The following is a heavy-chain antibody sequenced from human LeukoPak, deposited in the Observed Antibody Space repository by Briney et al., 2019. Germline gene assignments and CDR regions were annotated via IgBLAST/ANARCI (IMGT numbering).Heavy chain of an antibody. CDR3: ARVQWAFDY. CDR1: GGSISSYY. V-gene: IGHV4-59*01. D-gene: IGHD2-8*01. J-gene: IGHJ4*02. CDR2: IYYSGST. Sequence: PSETLSLTCTVSGGSISSYYRSWIRQPPGKGLEWIGYIYYSGSTNYNPSLKSRVTISVDTSKNQFSLKLSSVTAADTAVYYCARVQWAFDYWGQGTLVTVSS.